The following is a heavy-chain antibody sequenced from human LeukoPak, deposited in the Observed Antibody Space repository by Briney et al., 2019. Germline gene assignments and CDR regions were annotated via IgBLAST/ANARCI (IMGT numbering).Heavy chain of an antibody. CDR3: ASGIVNNYFDY. Sequence: PGRSLRLSCAASGFTFSSYAMHWVRQAPGKGLEWVAVISYDGSNKYYADSVKGRFTISRDNSKNTLYLQMNSLRAEDTAVYYCASGIVNNYFDYWGQGTLVTVSS. D-gene: IGHD3-16*02. J-gene: IGHJ4*02. CDR1: GFTFSSYA. CDR2: ISYDGSNK. V-gene: IGHV3-30*04.